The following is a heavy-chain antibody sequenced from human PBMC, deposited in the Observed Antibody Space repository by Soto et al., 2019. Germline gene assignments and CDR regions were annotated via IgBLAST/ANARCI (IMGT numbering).Heavy chain of an antibody. CDR1: GGSFSGYY. Sequence: QVQLQQWGAGLLKPSETLSLTCAVYGGSFSGYYWSWIRQPPGKGLEWIGEINHSGSTNYNPSLKRRVTISVDTSKNQFSLKLSSVTAADTAVYYCARGLGIDIVVVPAAIGFDYWGQGTLVTVSS. D-gene: IGHD2-2*01. J-gene: IGHJ4*02. CDR2: INHSGST. CDR3: ARGLGIDIVVVPAAIGFDY. V-gene: IGHV4-34*01.